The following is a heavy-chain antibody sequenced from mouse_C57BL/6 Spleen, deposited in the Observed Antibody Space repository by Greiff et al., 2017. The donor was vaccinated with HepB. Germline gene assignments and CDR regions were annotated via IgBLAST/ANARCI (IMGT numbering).Heavy chain of an antibody. CDR2: INPNYGTT. V-gene: IGHV1-39*01. Sequence: VQLQQSGPELVKPGASVKISCKASGYSFTDYNMNWVKQSNGKSLEWIGVINPNYGTTSYNQKFKGKATLTVDQSSSTAYMQLNSLTSEDSAVYYCASFAYYSNYYAMGCWGQGTSVTVSS. CDR1: GYSFTDYN. D-gene: IGHD2-5*01. J-gene: IGHJ4*01. CDR3: ASFAYYSNYYAMGC.